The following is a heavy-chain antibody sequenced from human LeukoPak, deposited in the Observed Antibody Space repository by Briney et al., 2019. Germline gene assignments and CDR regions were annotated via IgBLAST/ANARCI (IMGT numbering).Heavy chain of an antibody. CDR2: MSGDGRTI. Sequence: GGSLRLSCVGSGFTFSSSWIHWVRHHPGKGLVWVSRMSGDGRTIDYADSVKGRFTISRDNAKNTLYLQMNSLTVEDTAVYFCAKAGSFRSDNWGQGTLVTVSS. J-gene: IGHJ4*02. D-gene: IGHD3-16*02. V-gene: IGHV3-74*01. CDR1: GFTFSSSW. CDR3: AKAGSFRSDN.